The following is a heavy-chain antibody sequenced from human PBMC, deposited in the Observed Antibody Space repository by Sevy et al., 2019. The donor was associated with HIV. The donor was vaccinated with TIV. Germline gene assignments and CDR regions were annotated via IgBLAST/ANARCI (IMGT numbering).Heavy chain of an antibody. Sequence: GGSLRLSCAASGFTFNNDWIHWVLQAPGKGLVWVSRITNDGSSTGYAGSVEGRFTLSRDNAKNTVYLQMDSLRAEDTAMYYCAIDRGLSTPFDYWGQGALVTVSS. CDR1: GFTFNNDW. CDR3: AIDRGLSTPFDY. D-gene: IGHD3-16*02. CDR2: ITNDGSST. J-gene: IGHJ4*02. V-gene: IGHV3-74*01.